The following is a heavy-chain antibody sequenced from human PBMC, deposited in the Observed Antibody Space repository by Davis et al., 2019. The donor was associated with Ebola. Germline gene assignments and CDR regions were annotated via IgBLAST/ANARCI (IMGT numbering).Heavy chain of an antibody. Sequence: AASVKVSCKASGGTFSSYAISWVRQAPGQGLEWMGRIIPILGIANYAQKFQGRVTITADKSTSTAYMELRSLRSDDTAVYYCARAGTVTTDSLYFQHWGQGTLVTVSS. D-gene: IGHD4-17*01. CDR2: IIPILGIA. J-gene: IGHJ1*01. CDR3: ARAGTVTTDSLYFQH. CDR1: GGTFSSYA. V-gene: IGHV1-69*04.